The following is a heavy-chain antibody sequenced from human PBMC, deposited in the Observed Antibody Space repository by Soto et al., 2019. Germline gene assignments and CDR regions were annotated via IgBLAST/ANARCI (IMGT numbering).Heavy chain of an antibody. CDR1: GFTFSSYE. V-gene: IGHV3-48*03. CDR3: ARGLERITSFGVVVDAFDI. CDR2: ISSSGSTI. D-gene: IGHD3-3*01. J-gene: IGHJ3*02. Sequence: GGSLILSCAASGFTFSSYEMNWVRQAPGKGLEWVSYISSSGSTIYYADSVKGRFTISRDNAKNSLYLQMNSLRADDTAVYYYARGLERITSFGVVVDAFDISGQGRVVTVSS.